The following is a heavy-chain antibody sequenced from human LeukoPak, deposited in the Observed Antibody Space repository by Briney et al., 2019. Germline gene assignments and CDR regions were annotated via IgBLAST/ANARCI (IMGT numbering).Heavy chain of an antibody. Sequence: GGSLRLSCAASGFTFSSYEMNWVRQAPGKGLEWVSYISSSGSTIYYADSVKGRFTISRDNAKNSLYLQMNSLGGEDTAVYYCARGGTPSYSSGWVYMDVWGKGTTVTISS. CDR3: ARGGTPSYSSGWVYMDV. CDR2: ISSSGSTI. CDR1: GFTFSSYE. V-gene: IGHV3-48*03. D-gene: IGHD6-25*01. J-gene: IGHJ6*04.